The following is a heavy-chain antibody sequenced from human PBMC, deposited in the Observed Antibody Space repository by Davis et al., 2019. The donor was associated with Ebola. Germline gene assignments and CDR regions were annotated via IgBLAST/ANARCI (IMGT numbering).Heavy chain of an antibody. J-gene: IGHJ6*02. CDR3: ARGGTIFGVVISV. Sequence: GESLKISCAASGSTVSSNYMSWVRQAPGKGLEWVSVIYSGGSTYYADSVKGRFTISRDNSKNTLYLQMNSLRAEDTAVYYCARGGTIFGVVISVWGQGTTVTVSS. CDR1: GSTVSSNY. CDR2: IYSGGST. D-gene: IGHD3-3*01. V-gene: IGHV3-66*01.